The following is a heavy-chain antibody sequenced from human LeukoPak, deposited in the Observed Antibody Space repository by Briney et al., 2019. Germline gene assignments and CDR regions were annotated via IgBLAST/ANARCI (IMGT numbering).Heavy chain of an antibody. J-gene: IGHJ4*02. CDR1: GYNFIDYY. V-gene: IGHV1-2*02. Sequence: ASVKVSCKTSGYNFIDYYVYWVRQAPGQGLEWMGWINPNSGGTNYAQKFQGRVTVTRDTSISTAYMELSRLRSDDTAVYYCARLSAPGFLEWLGKFDYWGQGTLVTVTS. D-gene: IGHD3-3*01. CDR3: ARLSAPGFLEWLGKFDY. CDR2: INPNSGGT.